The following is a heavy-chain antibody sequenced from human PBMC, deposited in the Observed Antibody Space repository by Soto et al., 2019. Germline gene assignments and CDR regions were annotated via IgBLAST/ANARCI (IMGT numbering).Heavy chain of an antibody. Sequence: PSETLSLTCAVSGGSISSGGYSWSWIRQPPGKGLEWIGYIYHSGSTYYNPSLKSRVTISVDRSKNQFSLKLSSVTAADTAAYYCARVVIGSSWFKETRGAFDIWGQGTMVTVSS. CDR1: GGSISSGGYS. V-gene: IGHV4-30-2*01. CDR2: IYHSGST. D-gene: IGHD6-13*01. J-gene: IGHJ3*02. CDR3: ARVVIGSSWFKETRGAFDI.